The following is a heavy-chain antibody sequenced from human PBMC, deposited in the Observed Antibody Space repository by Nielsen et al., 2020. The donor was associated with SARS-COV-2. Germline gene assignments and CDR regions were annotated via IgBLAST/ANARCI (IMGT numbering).Heavy chain of an antibody. CDR1: SGSISSGGYY. V-gene: IGHV4-31*03. CDR3: ARESSGYDHYNYGMDV. D-gene: IGHD5-12*01. CDR2: IYFSGRT. J-gene: IGHJ6*02. Sequence: LRLSCTVSSGSISSGGYYWSWIRHHPGKGLEWIGYIYFSGRTCYNPSLKSRVTISVDTSKNQFSLSLRSVTAADTAVYYCARESSGYDHYNYGMDVWGQGTTVTVSS.